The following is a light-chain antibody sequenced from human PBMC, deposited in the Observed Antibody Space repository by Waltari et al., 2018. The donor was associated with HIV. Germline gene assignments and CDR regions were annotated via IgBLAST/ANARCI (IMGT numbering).Light chain of an antibody. CDR1: SSHVGGYNY. Sequence: QSALTQPRPVSGSPGPSVTIPSTGTSSHVGGYNYVSWYQQHPGQAPRLMIYDVNRRPSGVPGRFSGSKSGNTASLTISGLQAEDEADYYCCSYAGSYTYVFGTGTEVTVL. V-gene: IGLV2-11*01. J-gene: IGLJ1*01. CDR3: CSYAGSYTYV. CDR2: DVN.